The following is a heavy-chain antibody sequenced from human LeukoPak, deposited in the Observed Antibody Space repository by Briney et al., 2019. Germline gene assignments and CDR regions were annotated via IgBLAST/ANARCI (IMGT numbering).Heavy chain of an antibody. J-gene: IGHJ5*02. CDR3: ARSSVNWFDP. Sequence: GESLKISCKGSGYSFTTYWIGWVRQMPGKGLEWMGIIYPGDSDTRYSPSFQGQVTISADKSISTAYLQWNSLKASDSAIYYCARSSVNWFDPWGQGTLVTVSS. V-gene: IGHV5-51*01. CDR2: IYPGDSDT. CDR1: GYSFTTYW. D-gene: IGHD3-3*01.